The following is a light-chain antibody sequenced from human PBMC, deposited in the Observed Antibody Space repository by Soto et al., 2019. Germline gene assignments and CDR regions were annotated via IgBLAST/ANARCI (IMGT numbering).Light chain of an antibody. V-gene: IGKV1-39*01. CDR2: GAS. J-gene: IGKJ4*01. CDR1: QSISTY. Sequence: DIQMSQSPSSLSASIGDRITITCRASQSISTYLNWYQQKPGKAPRLLIYGASTLQNGVPSRFRGSGSATDYTLTISSLQPEDFATYYCQQSFITPPLTFCGGTTVEMK. CDR3: QQSFITPPLT.